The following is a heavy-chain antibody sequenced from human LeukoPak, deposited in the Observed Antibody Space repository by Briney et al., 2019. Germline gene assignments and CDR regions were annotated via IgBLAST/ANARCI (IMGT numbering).Heavy chain of an antibody. D-gene: IGHD6-13*01. Sequence: GGSLRLSCAASGFTFSSYWMHWVRQAPGKGLVWVSRINSDGSSTMYADSVKGRFTISRDNAKNSLYLQMNSLRDEDTAVYYCAKDKPVVGAAAGSFDYWGQGTLVTVSS. CDR3: AKDKPVVGAAAGSFDY. CDR2: INSDGSST. CDR1: GFTFSSYW. V-gene: IGHV3-74*03. J-gene: IGHJ4*02.